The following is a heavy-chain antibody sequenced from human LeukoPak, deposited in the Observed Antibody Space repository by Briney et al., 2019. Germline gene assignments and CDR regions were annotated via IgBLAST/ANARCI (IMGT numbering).Heavy chain of an antibody. Sequence: KPSETLSLTCTVSGGSMRSYYWSWIRQPPGKGLEWIGYIYYSGSTNYNPSLKSRVTISVDTSKNQFSLKLSSVTAADTAVYYCARHEFSSGYHFDYWGQGTLVTVSS. CDR3: ARHEFSSGYHFDY. D-gene: IGHD3-22*01. CDR1: GGSMRSYY. CDR2: IYYSGST. V-gene: IGHV4-59*08. J-gene: IGHJ4*02.